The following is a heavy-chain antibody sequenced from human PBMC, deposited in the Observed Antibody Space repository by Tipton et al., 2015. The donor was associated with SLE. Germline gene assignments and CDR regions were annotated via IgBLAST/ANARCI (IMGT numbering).Heavy chain of an antibody. CDR2: IYTSGST. J-gene: IGHJ6*02. Sequence: TLSLTCAVYGGSFSGYYWSWIRQPAGKGLEWIGYIYTSGSTNYNPSLKSRVTISVDTSKNQFSLKLSSVTAADTAVYYCAREEGSYGDYVDYYYYYGMDVWGQGTTVTVSS. V-gene: IGHV4-4*09. D-gene: IGHD4-17*01. CDR3: AREEGSYGDYVDYYYYYGMDV. CDR1: GGSFSGYY.